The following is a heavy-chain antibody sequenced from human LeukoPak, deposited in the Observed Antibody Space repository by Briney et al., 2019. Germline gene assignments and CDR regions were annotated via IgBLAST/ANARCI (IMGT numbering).Heavy chain of an antibody. V-gene: IGHV3-30*01. CDR2: ISHDGSNK. J-gene: IGHJ4*02. Sequence: PGGSLRLSRAASGFTFSSYAMHWVRQAPGKGLELVAVISHDGSNKYYADSVKGRFTISRDNSKNTLYLQMNSLRAEDTAVYYCAREGGITMIVANFDYWGQGTLVTVSS. CDR3: AREGGITMIVANFDY. D-gene: IGHD3-22*01. CDR1: GFTFSSYA.